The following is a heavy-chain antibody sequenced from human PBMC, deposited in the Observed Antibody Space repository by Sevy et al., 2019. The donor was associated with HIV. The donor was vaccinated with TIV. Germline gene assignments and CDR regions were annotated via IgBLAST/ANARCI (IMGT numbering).Heavy chain of an antibody. CDR3: VREGLGGYSYSLDC. J-gene: IGHJ4*02. V-gene: IGHV3-7*01. CDR1: GFTFSGNW. CDR2: MKQDGTEK. Sequence: GGSLRLSCAASGFTFSGNWMSWVRQAPGKGLEWVATMKQDGTEKDYVDSVKGRFTISRDNTKSSLFLQMNSLSAEDTAVYYCVREGLGGYSYSLDCWGQGTLVTVSS. D-gene: IGHD5-18*01.